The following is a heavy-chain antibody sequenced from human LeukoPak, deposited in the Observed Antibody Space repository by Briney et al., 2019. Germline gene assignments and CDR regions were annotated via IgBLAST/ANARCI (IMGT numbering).Heavy chain of an antibody. Sequence: GGSLRLSCAASGFIFTSYSMNWVRQAPGKGLEWVSAISGSGGSTYYADSVKGRFTISRDNSKNTLYLQMNSLRAEDTAVYYCAKVSRLRDAFDIWGQGTMVTVSS. V-gene: IGHV3-23*01. CDR3: AKVSRLRDAFDI. D-gene: IGHD4-17*01. CDR2: ISGSGGST. J-gene: IGHJ3*02. CDR1: GFIFTSYS.